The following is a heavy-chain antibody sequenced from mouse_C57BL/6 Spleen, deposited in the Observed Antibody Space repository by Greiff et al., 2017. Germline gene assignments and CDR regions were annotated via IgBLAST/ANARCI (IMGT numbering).Heavy chain of an antibody. J-gene: IGHJ1*03. CDR2: ISYDGSN. CDR3: ARAHDGYYSWYFDV. V-gene: IGHV3-6*01. D-gene: IGHD2-3*01. Sequence: EVQVVESGPGLVKPSQSLSLTCSVTGYSITSGYYWNWIRQFPGNKLEWMGYISYDGSNNYNPSLKNRISITRDTSKNQFFLKLNSVTTEDTATYYCARAHDGYYSWYFDVWGTGTTVTVSS. CDR1: GYSITSGYY.